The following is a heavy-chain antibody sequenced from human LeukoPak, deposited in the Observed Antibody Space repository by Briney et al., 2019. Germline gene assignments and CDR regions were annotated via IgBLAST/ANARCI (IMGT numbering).Heavy chain of an antibody. V-gene: IGHV3-53*05. CDR2: IYSGGST. D-gene: IGHD3-22*01. CDR1: EFSVGSNY. Sequence: GGSLRLSCVASEFSVGSNYMTWVRQAPGKGLEWVSLIYSGGSTYYADSVKGRFTISRDNSKNTLYLQMNSLRSEDTAVYYCARDLISYYYESSGYDFDYWGQGTLVTVSS. J-gene: IGHJ4*02. CDR3: ARDLISYYYESSGYDFDY.